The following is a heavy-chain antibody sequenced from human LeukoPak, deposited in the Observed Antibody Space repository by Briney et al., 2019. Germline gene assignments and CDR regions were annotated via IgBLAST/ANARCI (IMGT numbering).Heavy chain of an antibody. Sequence: SETLSLTCTVSGGSISSYYWSWIRQPPGKGLEWIGYIYYSGSTNYNPSLKSRVTISVDTSKNQFSLKLSSVTAADTAVYYCARTRGYCDYRGQGTLVTVSS. CDR2: IYYSGST. J-gene: IGHJ4*02. CDR1: GGSISSYY. CDR3: ARTRGYCDY. V-gene: IGHV4-59*01. D-gene: IGHD5-12*01.